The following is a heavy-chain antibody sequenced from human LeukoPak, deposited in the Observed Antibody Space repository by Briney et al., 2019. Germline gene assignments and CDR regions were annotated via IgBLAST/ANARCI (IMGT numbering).Heavy chain of an antibody. V-gene: IGHV5-10-1*01. CDR1: GYSFTSYW. CDR2: IDPSDSYT. CDR3: ARRGYGDYTNGFDY. J-gene: IGHJ4*02. Sequence: GESLKISCKGSGYSFTSYWISWVRPMPGKGLEWMGRIDPSDSYTNYSPSFQGHVTISADKSLSTAYLQWSSLKASDTAMYYCARRGYGDYTNGFDYWGQGTLVTVSS. D-gene: IGHD4-17*01.